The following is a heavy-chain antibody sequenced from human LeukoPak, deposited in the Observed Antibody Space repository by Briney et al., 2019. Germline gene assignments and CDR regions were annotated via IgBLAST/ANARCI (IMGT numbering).Heavy chain of an antibody. V-gene: IGHV1-2*02. J-gene: IGHJ4*02. CDR2: INPNSGGT. CDR1: GYTFTGYY. D-gene: IGHD2-8*01. Sequence: ASVTVSRKASGYTFTGYYMHWVRQAPGQGLEWMGWINPNSGGTNYAQKFQGRVTMTRDTSISTAYMELSRLRSDDTAVYYCAREVDPEYCTNGVCPADYWGQGTLVTVSS. CDR3: AREVDPEYCTNGVCPADY.